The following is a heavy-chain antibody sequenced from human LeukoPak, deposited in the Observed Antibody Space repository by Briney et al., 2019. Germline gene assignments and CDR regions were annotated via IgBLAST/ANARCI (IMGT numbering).Heavy chain of an antibody. V-gene: IGHV1-69*13. Sequence: SLKVPCKASRDTFMKYSVSWLRQAPGQGLQWMGGIIPLFGTRKYAQKFQDRITITADESTSTVNLDLISLTSEDTAVYYCASSTSGYSSSWGYWGQGTLVTVSS. CDR3: ASSTSGYSSSWGY. CDR2: IIPLFGTR. J-gene: IGHJ4*02. D-gene: IGHD6-13*01. CDR1: RDTFMKYS.